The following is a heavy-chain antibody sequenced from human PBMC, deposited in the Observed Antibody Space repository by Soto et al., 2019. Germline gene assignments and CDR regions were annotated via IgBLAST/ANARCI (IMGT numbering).Heavy chain of an antibody. J-gene: IGHJ4*02. CDR3: ARLGGTGYYAGSVY. V-gene: IGHV3-20*04. Sequence: PGGSLRLSCAASGFTFDDYGMNWVRQAPGKGLEWVSGINRNGGSLGYADSVKGRFTISTDNVKNSLYLQMNSLRAEDTALYYCARLGGTGYYAGSVYWGQGTQVTVPQ. D-gene: IGHD3-9*01. CDR1: GFTFDDYG. CDR2: INRNGGSL.